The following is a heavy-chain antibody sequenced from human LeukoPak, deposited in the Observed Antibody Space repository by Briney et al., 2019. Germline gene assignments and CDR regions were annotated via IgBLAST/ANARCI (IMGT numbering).Heavy chain of an antibody. J-gene: IGHJ4*02. V-gene: IGHV1-18*01. CDR3: ARDKGMVGYCSGGSCYWPFDY. CDR2: IRAYNGNT. D-gene: IGHD2-15*01. Sequence: ASVKVSCKTSGYTFISYGISWVRQAPGQGLEWMGWIRAYNGNTNYAQKFQGRVSMTTDTSTSTAYMELRSLRADDTAVYHCARDKGMVGYCSGGSCYWPFDYWGQGTLVIVSS. CDR1: GYTFISYG.